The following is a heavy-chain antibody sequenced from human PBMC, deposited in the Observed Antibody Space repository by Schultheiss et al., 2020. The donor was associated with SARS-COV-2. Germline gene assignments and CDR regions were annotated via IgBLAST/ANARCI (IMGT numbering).Heavy chain of an antibody. CDR1: GFTFSSYG. CDR2: ISYDGSNK. J-gene: IGHJ4*02. Sequence: GESLKISCAASGFTFSSYGMHWVRQAPGKGLEWVAVISYDGSNKYYADSVKGRFTISRDNSKNTLYLQMNSLRAEDTAVYYCAKDYGDYGALDYWGQGTLVTVSS. D-gene: IGHD4-17*01. CDR3: AKDYGDYGALDY. V-gene: IGHV3-30*18.